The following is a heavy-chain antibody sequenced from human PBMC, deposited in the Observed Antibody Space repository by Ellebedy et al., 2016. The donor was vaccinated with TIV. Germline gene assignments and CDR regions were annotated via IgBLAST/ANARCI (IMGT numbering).Heavy chain of an antibody. CDR2: IRSFDDST. CDR1: GFTFSGVA. D-gene: IGHD3-10*01. J-gene: IGHJ4*02. CDR3: ASRSGSYPPKIDY. V-gene: IGHV3-23*01. Sequence: GGSLRLXXAASGFTFSGVAMTWVRQAPGKGLQWVSSIRSFDDSTYYADSVKGRFTISRDNSKNTLYLQMNSLRAEDTAVYYCASRSGSYPPKIDYWGQGTLVTVSS.